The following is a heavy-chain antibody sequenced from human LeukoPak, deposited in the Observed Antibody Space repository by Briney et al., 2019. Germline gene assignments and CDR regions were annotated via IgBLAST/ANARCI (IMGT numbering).Heavy chain of an antibody. D-gene: IGHD6-19*01. J-gene: IGHJ4*02. CDR3: ARTVHYSSGWSPTYYFDY. CDR2: IYDSGST. Sequence: SETLSLTCTVSGASINSFYWSWIRQPPGKGLEWIGYIYDSGSTNYKPSLKSRVTMSVDTSKNQLSLKLSSVTAADTAVYYCARTVHYSSGWSPTYYFDYWGQGAPVTVSS. V-gene: IGHV4-59*01. CDR1: GASINSFY.